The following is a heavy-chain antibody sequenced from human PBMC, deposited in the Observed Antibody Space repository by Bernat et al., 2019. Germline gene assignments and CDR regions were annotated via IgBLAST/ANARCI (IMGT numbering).Heavy chain of an antibody. CDR3: ARGAERLVITSSNHLFDY. CDR1: GFTFNNYA. J-gene: IGHJ4*02. D-gene: IGHD3-9*01. CDR2: ITGSGGTS. V-gene: IGHV3-23*01. Sequence: EVQLLESGGGLVQPGGSLRLSCAASGFTFNNYAMSWVRQAPGKGLEWVSAITGSGGTSYYADSVKGRFTISRDNSKNTLYLQMNSLRAEDTAVYYCARGAERLVITSSNHLFDYWGQGALVTVSS.